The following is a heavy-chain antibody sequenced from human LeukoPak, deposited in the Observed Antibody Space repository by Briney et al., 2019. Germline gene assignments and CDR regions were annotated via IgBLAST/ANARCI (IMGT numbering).Heavy chain of an antibody. CDR2: ISSSGSTI. V-gene: IGHV3-11*01. CDR1: GFTFSDYY. Sequence: PGGSLRLSCAASGFTFSDYYMSWIRQAPGKGLEWVSYISSSGSTIHYADSVKGRFTISRDNAKNSLYLQMNSLRAEDTAVYYCARDVHYDSSGYFHWGQGTLVTVSS. J-gene: IGHJ4*02. D-gene: IGHD3-22*01. CDR3: ARDVHYDSSGYFH.